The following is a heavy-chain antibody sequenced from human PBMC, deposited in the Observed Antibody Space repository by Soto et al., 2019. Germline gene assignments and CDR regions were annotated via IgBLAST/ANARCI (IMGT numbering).Heavy chain of an antibody. CDR2: IIPILGIA. CDR3: ARDFSGLDESSGDYDAEYFQH. CDR1: GGTFSSYT. D-gene: IGHD4-17*01. Sequence: ASVKVSCKASGGTFSSYTISWVRQAPGQGLEWMGRIIPILGIANYAQKFQGRVTITADKSTSTAYMELSSLRSEDTAVYYCARDFSGLDESSGDYDAEYFQHWGQGTLVTVSS. J-gene: IGHJ1*01. V-gene: IGHV1-69*04.